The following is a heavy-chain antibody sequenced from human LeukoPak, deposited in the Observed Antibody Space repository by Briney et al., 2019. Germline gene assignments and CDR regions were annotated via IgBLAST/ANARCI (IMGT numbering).Heavy chain of an antibody. CDR1: GGSISSYY. CDR2: IYYSGST. V-gene: IGHV4-59*01. CDR3: ARAAYCSSTSCYDAFYYYMDV. Sequence: SETLSLTCTVSGGSISSYYWSWIRQPPGKGLEWIGYIYYSGSTNYNTSLKSRVTISVDTSKNQFSLKLSSVTAADTAVYYCARAAYCSSTSCYDAFYYYMDVWGKGTTVTVSS. D-gene: IGHD2-2*01. J-gene: IGHJ6*03.